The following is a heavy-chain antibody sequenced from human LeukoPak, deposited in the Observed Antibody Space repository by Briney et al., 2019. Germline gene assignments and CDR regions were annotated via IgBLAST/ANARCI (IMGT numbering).Heavy chain of an antibody. CDR1: GGTFSSYA. CDR3: ARDSLGSGGSYSGGLSWFDP. Sequence: SVKVSCKASGGTFSSYAISWVRQAPGQGLEWMGGIIPIFGTANYAQKFQGRVTITTDESTSTAYMELSSLRSEDTAVYYCARDSLGSGGSYSGGLSWFDPWGQGTLVTVSS. V-gene: IGHV1-69*05. D-gene: IGHD2-15*01. J-gene: IGHJ5*02. CDR2: IIPIFGTA.